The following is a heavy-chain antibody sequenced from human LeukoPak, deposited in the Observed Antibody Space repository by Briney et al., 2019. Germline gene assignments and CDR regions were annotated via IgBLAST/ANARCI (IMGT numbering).Heavy chain of an antibody. J-gene: IGHJ5*02. CDR1: GYNFTNHW. D-gene: IGHD2-8*01. CDR2: IDPSDSYT. Sequence: LGESLKISCKGSGYNFTNHWIGWVRQMPGKGLEWMGRIDPSDSYTKYSPSFQGHVTISADKSISTAYLQWNSLKASDTAMYYCARRYCSNGVCPFDPWGQGTLVTVSS. V-gene: IGHV5-10-1*01. CDR3: ARRYCSNGVCPFDP.